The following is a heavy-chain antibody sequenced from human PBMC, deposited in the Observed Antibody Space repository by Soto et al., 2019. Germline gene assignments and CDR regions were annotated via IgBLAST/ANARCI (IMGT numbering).Heavy chain of an antibody. CDR2: FIAMLGTP. J-gene: IGHJ4*02. CDR3: TRGAMANFDY. CDR1: GGNFGSHG. D-gene: IGHD5-18*01. Sequence: GASAKVSCKASGGNFGSHGIAWVRQAPGQGLEWMGGFIAMLGTPTYAKKVQGRATTTADESLTSSYLELRSLRSEDTAVYFCTRGAMANFDYWGQGTVVTVSS. V-gene: IGHV1-69*13.